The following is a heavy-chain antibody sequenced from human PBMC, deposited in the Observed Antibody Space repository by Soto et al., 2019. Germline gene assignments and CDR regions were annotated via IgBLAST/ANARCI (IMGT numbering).Heavy chain of an antibody. CDR1: GFTFSSYV. Sequence: EVQLLESGGGAVQSGGSLRLSCAASGFTFSSYVMSWVRQAPGKGLEWVSGITGSGMTTYYVDSVKGRFTISRDNSKNTLYLQMNSLRAEDTAIYYCAKPSGGSYPESRVFDSWGQGTRVTVSS. CDR3: AKPSGGSYPESRVFDS. J-gene: IGHJ4*02. CDR2: ITGSGMTT. V-gene: IGHV3-23*01. D-gene: IGHD1-26*01.